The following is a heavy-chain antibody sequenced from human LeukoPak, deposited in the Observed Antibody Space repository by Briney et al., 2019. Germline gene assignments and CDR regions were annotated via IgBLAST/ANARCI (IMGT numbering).Heavy chain of an antibody. Sequence: SETLSLTCTVSGGSISSYYWSWIRQPPGKGLEWIGYIYHSGSTYYNPSLKSRVTISVDRSKNQFSLKLSSVTAADTAVYYCARERVPAAIDYWGQGTLVTVSS. CDR2: IYHSGST. V-gene: IGHV4-59*12. CDR3: ARERVPAAIDY. J-gene: IGHJ4*02. CDR1: GGSISSYY. D-gene: IGHD2-2*01.